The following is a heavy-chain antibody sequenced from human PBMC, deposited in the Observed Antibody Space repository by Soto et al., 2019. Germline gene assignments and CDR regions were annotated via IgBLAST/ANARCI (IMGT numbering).Heavy chain of an antibody. D-gene: IGHD3-22*01. V-gene: IGHV3-23*01. J-gene: IGHJ4*02. CDR2: ISGSGGST. CDR1: GFTFSSYA. CDR3: AKDGEGITMIVVALYYFDY. Sequence: GGSLRLSCAASGFTFSSYAMSWVRQAPGKGLEWVSAISGSGGSTYYADSVKGRFTISRDNSKNTLYLQMNSLRAEDTAVYYCAKDGEGITMIVVALYYFDYWGQGTLVTVSS.